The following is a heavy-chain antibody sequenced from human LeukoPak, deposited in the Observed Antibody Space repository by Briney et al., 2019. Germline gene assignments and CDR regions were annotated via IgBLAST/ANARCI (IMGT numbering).Heavy chain of an antibody. V-gene: IGHV3-30-3*02. CDR1: GFTFSSYA. D-gene: IGHD1-26*01. J-gene: IGHJ4*02. CDR3: AKTSLTILVVGATNY. Sequence: GGSLGLSCAASGFTFSSYAMHWVRQAPGKGLEWVAVISYDGSNKYYADSVKGRFTISRDNSKNTLYLQMNSLRAEDTAVYYCAKTSLTILVVGATNYWGQGTLATVSS. CDR2: ISYDGSNK.